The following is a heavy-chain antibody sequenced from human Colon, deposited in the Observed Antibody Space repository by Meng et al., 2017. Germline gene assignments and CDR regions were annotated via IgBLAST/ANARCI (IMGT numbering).Heavy chain of an antibody. D-gene: IGHD6-19*01. CDR2: IGHSGFT. J-gene: IGHJ5*02. CDR1: GGAINSGDYH. CDR3: VRSSAWVRTGFDP. Sequence: QVQLQESGPGLVKPSQTRPLTCTASGGAINSGDYHWSWIRQPPGKRLEWIGSIGHSGFTYYTPSLKSRVTVSIDTSRNQFSLWLTSVTAADTAVYYCVRSSAWVRTGFDPWGQGTLVTVSS. V-gene: IGHV4-39*01.